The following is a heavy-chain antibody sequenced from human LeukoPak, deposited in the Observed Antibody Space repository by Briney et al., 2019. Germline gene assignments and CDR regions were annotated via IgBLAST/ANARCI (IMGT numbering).Heavy chain of an antibody. CDR3: AREKPSVGNDAFDI. D-gene: IGHD7-27*01. V-gene: IGHV4-31*03. J-gene: IGHJ3*02. Sequence: SQTLSLTCTVSGGSISSGNYYWSWIRRRPGTGLEWIGYIYYTGSTYYNPSLRSRVTISVDTSKNQFSLELNSMTAADAAVYYCAREKPSVGNDAFDIWGQGTMVTVSS. CDR2: IYYTGST. CDR1: GGSISSGNYY.